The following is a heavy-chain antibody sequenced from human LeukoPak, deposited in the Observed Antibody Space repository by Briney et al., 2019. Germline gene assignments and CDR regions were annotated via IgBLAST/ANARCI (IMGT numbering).Heavy chain of an antibody. J-gene: IGHJ4*02. CDR3: ARGGLRGKSDDY. D-gene: IGHD4-17*01. V-gene: IGHV4-34*01. CDR2: INHSGST. Sequence: PSETLSLTCAVYGGSFSGYYWSWIRQPPGKGLEWIGEINHSGSTNYNPSLKSRVTISVDTSKNQFSLKLSSVTAADTAVYYCARGGLRGKSDDYWGQGTLVTVSS. CDR1: GGSFSGYY.